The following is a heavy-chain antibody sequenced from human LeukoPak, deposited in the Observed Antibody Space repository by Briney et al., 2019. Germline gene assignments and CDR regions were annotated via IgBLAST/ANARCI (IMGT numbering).Heavy chain of an antibody. J-gene: IGHJ3*02. V-gene: IGHV3-21*01. CDR2: ISSSSSYI. D-gene: IGHD4-17*01. CDR3: ARDGNDYGERVI. Sequence: KTGGSLRLSCAASGFTFSSYSMNWVRQAPGKGLEWVSSISSSSSYIYYADSVKGRFTISRDNAKNSLYLQMNSLRAEDTAVYYCARDGNDYGERVIWGQGAMVTVSS. CDR1: GFTFSSYS.